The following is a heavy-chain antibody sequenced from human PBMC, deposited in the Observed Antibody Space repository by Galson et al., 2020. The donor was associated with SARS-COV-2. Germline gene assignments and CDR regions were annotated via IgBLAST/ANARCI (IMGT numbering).Heavy chain of an antibody. J-gene: IGHJ4*02. Sequence: GGSLRLSCAASGFTFDDYAMHWVRQAPGKGLEWVSGISWNSGSIGYADSVKGRFTISRDNAKNSLYLQMNSLRAEDTALYYCASYDILTPYFDYWGQGTLVTVSS. CDR1: GFTFDDYA. CDR3: ASYDILTPYFDY. D-gene: IGHD3-9*01. V-gene: IGHV3-9*01. CDR2: ISWNSGSI.